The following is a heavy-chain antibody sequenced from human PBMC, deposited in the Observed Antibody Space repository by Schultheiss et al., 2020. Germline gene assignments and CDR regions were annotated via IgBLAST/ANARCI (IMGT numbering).Heavy chain of an antibody. J-gene: IGHJ4*02. D-gene: IGHD2/OR15-2a*01. CDR1: GYTFTSYG. Sequence: GESLKISCKASGYTFTSYGISWVRQAPGQGLEWMGWISAYNGNTNYAQKLQGRVTMTRNTSISTAYMELSSLRSEDTAVYYCARGGLFLHYWGQGTLVTVSS. CDR3: ARGGLFLHY. V-gene: IGHV1-18*01. CDR2: ISAYNGNT.